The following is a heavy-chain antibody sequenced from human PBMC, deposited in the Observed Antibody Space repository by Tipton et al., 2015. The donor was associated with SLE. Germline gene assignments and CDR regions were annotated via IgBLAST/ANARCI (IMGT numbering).Heavy chain of an antibody. CDR2: ITSDGDTT. J-gene: IGHJ4*02. Sequence: SLRLSCAGSGFIFGHYTMHWVRQAPGKGLEWVSLITSDGDTTDYADSVRGRFTISRDNAKNSLYLQMNSLRAEDTAVYYCARGDRNSGDCWGQGTLVTVSA. CDR1: GFIFGHYT. D-gene: IGHD1/OR15-1a*01. CDR3: ARGDRNSGDC. V-gene: IGHV3-43*01.